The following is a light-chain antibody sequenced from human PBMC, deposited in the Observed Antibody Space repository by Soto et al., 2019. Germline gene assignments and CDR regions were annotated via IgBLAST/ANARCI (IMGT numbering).Light chain of an antibody. CDR1: QSVSSNY. Sequence: EILLTQSPGTLSLSPGERATLACRASQSVSSNYVARYQQKPGQAPRLLIHGASTRASGIPDRFSGSGSGADFTLTISRLEPEDFAVYYCQLYGSSPRFTFGPGTRVDIK. V-gene: IGKV3-20*01. CDR3: QLYGSSPRFT. CDR2: GAS. J-gene: IGKJ3*01.